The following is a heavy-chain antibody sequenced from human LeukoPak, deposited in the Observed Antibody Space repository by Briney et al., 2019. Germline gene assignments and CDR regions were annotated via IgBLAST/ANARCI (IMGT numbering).Heavy chain of an antibody. CDR2: IYYSGST. D-gene: IGHD3-22*01. V-gene: IGHV4-39*07. J-gene: IGHJ6*02. Sequence: SETLSLTCTVSGGSISSSSYYWGWIRQPPGKGLEWIGSIYYSGSTYYNPSLKSRVTISVDTSKNQFSLKLSSVTAADTAVYYCARYYYDSSGYYYGDYYYGMGVWGQGTAVTVSS. CDR1: GGSISSSSYY. CDR3: ARYYYDSSGYYYGDYYYGMGV.